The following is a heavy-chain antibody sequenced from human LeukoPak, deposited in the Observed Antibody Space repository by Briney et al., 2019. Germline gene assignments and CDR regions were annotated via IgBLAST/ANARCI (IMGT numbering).Heavy chain of an antibody. CDR1: GGSINNYY. Sequence: PSETLSLTCTVSGGSINNYYWSWIRQPAGKGLEWIGLIYSSGSTSYNPSLKSRVTMSVDTSKNQFSLKLSSVTAADTAVYYCARVEEGYGSGRRENYYYYYMDVWGKGTTVTISS. D-gene: IGHD3-10*01. J-gene: IGHJ6*03. V-gene: IGHV4-4*07. CDR3: ARVEEGYGSGRRENYYYYYMDV. CDR2: IYSSGST.